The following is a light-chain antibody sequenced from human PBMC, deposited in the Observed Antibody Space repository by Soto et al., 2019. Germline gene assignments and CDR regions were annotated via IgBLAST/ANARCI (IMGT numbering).Light chain of an antibody. V-gene: IGLV2-14*01. CDR3: YSYTTSSTYV. CDR2: DVS. Sequence: QSVRAQPASVSGSPGQSITISCTGTSSDVGGYNYVSWYQQHPAKVPKLMIYDVSNRPSGVSDRFSGSKSGNTASLTISGLQAEDEADYYCYSYTTSSTYVFGTGTKVTVL. J-gene: IGLJ1*01. CDR1: SSDVGGYNY.